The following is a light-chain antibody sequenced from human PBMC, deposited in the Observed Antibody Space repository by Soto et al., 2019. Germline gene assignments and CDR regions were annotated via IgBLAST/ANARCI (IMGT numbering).Light chain of an antibody. CDR3: SSYSGTSTPVV. CDR1: SSDIGGYSY. Sequence: QSALTQPASVSGSPGQSITISCTGTSSDIGGYSYVSWYQQHPGKAPKLIIYEVSNRPSGVSKRFSGSKSGNTASLTISGLQAEDEADYSCSSYSGTSTPVVFGGGTKLTVL. V-gene: IGLV2-14*01. CDR2: EVS. J-gene: IGLJ2*01.